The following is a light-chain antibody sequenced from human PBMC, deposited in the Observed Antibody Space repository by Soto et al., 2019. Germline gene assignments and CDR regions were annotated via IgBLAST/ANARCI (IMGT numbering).Light chain of an antibody. CDR1: QSLNSR. CDR2: DAS. V-gene: IGKV1-5*01. Sequence: DIQLTQSPSTLSASVGDRVTLTCRAAQSLNSRLAWYQHRPGKAPRLLIYDASTLESGVPSRFSGSGSGKELTLTINNLQPDDLATYICQQYKSYSTFGRGTKVDIK. J-gene: IGKJ1*01. CDR3: QQYKSYST.